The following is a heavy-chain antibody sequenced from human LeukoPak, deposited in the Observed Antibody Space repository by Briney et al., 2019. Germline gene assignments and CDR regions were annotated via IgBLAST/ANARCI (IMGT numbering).Heavy chain of an antibody. CDR3: ARVWPNPTSHNWFDP. J-gene: IGHJ5*02. V-gene: IGHV1-46*01. Sequence: ASVKVSCKASGYTFTSYYMHWVRQAPGQGLEWMGIISPSGGSTSYAQKFQGRVTMTRDMSTSTVYMELSSLRSEDTAVYYCARVWPNPTSHNWFDPWGQGTLVTVSS. CDR2: ISPSGGST. D-gene: IGHD2-21*01. CDR1: GYTFTSYY.